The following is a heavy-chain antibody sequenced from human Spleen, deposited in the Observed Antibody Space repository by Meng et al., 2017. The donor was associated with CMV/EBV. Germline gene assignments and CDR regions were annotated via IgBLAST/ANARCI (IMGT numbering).Heavy chain of an antibody. J-gene: IGHJ4*02. CDR1: GGSFSGYY. V-gene: IGHV4-34*01. CDR3: ARGPRGYSYGSQLFY. D-gene: IGHD5-18*01. Sequence: QVQLQQWGAGLLKPSETLSLTCAVYGGSFSGYYWSWIRQPPGKGLEWIGEINHSGSTNYNPSLKSRVTISVDTSKNQFSLKLSSVTAADTAVYYCARGPRGYSYGSQLFYWGQGTLVTASS. CDR2: INHSGST.